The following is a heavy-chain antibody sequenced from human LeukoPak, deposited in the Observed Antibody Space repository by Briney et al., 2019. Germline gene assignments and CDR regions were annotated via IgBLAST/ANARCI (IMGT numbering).Heavy chain of an antibody. J-gene: IGHJ4*02. CDR3: AKGYCTGTSCYTGLDY. CDR1: GFAFSNYW. D-gene: IGHD2-2*02. Sequence: GGSLRLSCAASGFAFSNYWMTWVRQAPGKGLEWVANIKPDGSDKYYVDSVKGRFTISRDNSKNTLYLQMNSLSAEDTALYFCAKGYCTGTSCYTGLDYWGQGTLVTVSS. CDR2: IKPDGSDK. V-gene: IGHV3-7*01.